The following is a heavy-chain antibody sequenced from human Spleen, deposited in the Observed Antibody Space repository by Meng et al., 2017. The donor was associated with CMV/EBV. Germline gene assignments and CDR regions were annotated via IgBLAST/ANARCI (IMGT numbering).Heavy chain of an antibody. J-gene: IGHJ6*02. Sequence: ASVKVSCKASGGTFSSYAISWVRQAPGQGLEWMGWINPNSGGTNYARKFQGRVTMTRDTSISTAYIELSRLRSDDTAVYYCAKDGDVVVPAAGYFYYYGMDVWGQGTTVTVSS. CDR2: INPNSGGT. CDR1: GGTFSSYA. D-gene: IGHD2-2*01. V-gene: IGHV1-2*02. CDR3: AKDGDVVVPAAGYFYYYGMDV.